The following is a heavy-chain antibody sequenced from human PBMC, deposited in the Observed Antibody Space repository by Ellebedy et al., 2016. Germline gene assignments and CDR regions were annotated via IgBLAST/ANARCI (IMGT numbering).Heavy chain of an antibody. CDR2: ISYDGSNK. J-gene: IGHJ6*02. V-gene: IGHV3-30*18. D-gene: IGHD6-19*01. CDR1: GFTFSSYG. CDR3: ANLGGWYSSGWYVGGLYYYYGMDV. Sequence: GESLKISCAASGFTFSSYGMHWVRQAPGKGLEWVAVISYDGSNKYYADSVKGRFTISRDNSKNTLYLQMNSLRAEDTAVYYCANLGGWYSSGWYVGGLYYYYGMDVWGQGTTVTVSS.